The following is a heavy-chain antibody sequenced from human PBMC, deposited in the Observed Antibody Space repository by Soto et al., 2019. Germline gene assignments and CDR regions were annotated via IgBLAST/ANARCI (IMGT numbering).Heavy chain of an antibody. D-gene: IGHD4-4*01. CDR3: TMGADYSNYVIWFDP. CDR1: GFTFSVSA. CDR2: IRSKANSYAT. V-gene: IGHV3-73*01. J-gene: IGHJ5*02. Sequence: GGSLRLSCAASGFTFSVSAMHWFRQASGKGLEWVGRIRSKANSYATAYAASVKGRFTISRDDSKNTAYLQMNSLKTEDTAVYYCTMGADYSNYVIWFDPWGQGTLVTVSS.